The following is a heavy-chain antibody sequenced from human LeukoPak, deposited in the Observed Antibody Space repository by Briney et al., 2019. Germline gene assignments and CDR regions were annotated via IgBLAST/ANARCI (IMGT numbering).Heavy chain of an antibody. V-gene: IGHV4-59*01. J-gene: IGHJ4*02. CDR1: DGSISSYC. D-gene: IGHD3-22*01. Sequence: PSETLSLTCTVSDGSISSYCWSWIRQPPGKGLEWIGYIYYSGSTNYNPSLKSRVTISVDTSKNQFSLKLTSVTAADTAVYYCASVYYDSSAPLYWVQGTLVTVSS. CDR2: IYYSGST. CDR3: ASVYYDSSAPLY.